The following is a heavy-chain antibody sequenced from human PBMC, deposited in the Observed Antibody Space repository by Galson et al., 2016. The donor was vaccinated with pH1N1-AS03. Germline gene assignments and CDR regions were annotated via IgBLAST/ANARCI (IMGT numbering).Heavy chain of an antibody. V-gene: IGHV3-11*01. D-gene: IGHD1-1*01. CDR3: ARNWNYFNL. CDR2: ISTAGITT. J-gene: IGHJ4*02. CDR1: GFTFDYFY. Sequence: SLRLSCAASGFTFDYFYMSWIRQAPGKGLEWTSFISTAGITTHYADSVKGRFTISRDNANNSLYLEMTSLRPEDTAIYYCARNWNYFNLWGQGVLVTVSS.